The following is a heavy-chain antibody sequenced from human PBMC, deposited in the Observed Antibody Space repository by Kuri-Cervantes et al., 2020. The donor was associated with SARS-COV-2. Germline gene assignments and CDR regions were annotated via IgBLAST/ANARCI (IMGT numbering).Heavy chain of an antibody. CDR3: ARAGMVRGYNWFDP. Sequence: GESLKISCAASGFTFSSYAMSWVRQAPGKGLEWVSAISGSGGSTYYADSVKGRFTISRDNSKNTLYLQMNSLRAEDTAVYYCARAGMVRGYNWFDPWGQGTLVTVSS. CDR2: ISGSGGST. CDR1: GFTFSSYA. J-gene: IGHJ5*02. V-gene: IGHV3-23*01. D-gene: IGHD3-10*01.